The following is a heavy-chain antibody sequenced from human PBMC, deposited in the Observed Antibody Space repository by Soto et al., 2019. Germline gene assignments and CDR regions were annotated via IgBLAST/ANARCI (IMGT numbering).Heavy chain of an antibody. Sequence: QGQLVQSGAEVKKSGATVKVSCKASGFVFSSYGINWVRQAPGQGLEWMGWISSFNGSKYAQKFQDRVTLTTDTPTSTAYLELRGLKSDDTAVYYCARDLRGFYRSANCYGDFDYWGQGTLISVSS. CDR1: GFVFSSYG. CDR2: ISSFNGS. J-gene: IGHJ4*02. V-gene: IGHV1-18*01. D-gene: IGHD2-2*01. CDR3: ARDLRGFYRSANCYGDFDY.